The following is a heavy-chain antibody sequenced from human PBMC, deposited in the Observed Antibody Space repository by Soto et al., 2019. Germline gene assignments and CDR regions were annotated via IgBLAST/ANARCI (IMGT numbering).Heavy chain of an antibody. Sequence: GGSLRLSYAASGFTFSSYAMSWVRQAPGKGLEWVSAISGSGGSTYYADSVKGRFTISRDNSKNTLYLQMNSLRAEDTAVYYCATGAGSYSYYYYYMDVWGKGTTVTVSS. CDR3: ATGAGSYSYYYYYMDV. CDR2: ISGSGGST. J-gene: IGHJ6*03. D-gene: IGHD3-10*01. V-gene: IGHV3-23*01. CDR1: GFTFSSYA.